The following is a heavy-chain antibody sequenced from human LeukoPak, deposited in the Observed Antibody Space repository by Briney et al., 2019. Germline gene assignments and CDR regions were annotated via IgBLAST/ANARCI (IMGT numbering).Heavy chain of an antibody. CDR2: ISSSGSTI. J-gene: IGHJ4*02. Sequence: GGSLTLSCAASGFTFSSYEMNWVRQAPGKGLEWVSYISSSGSTIYYADSVKGRFTISRDNAKNSLYLQMNSLRAEDTAVYYCARDSRFYGSGSTALDYWGQGTLVTVSS. V-gene: IGHV3-48*03. CDR3: ARDSRFYGSGSTALDY. D-gene: IGHD3-10*01. CDR1: GFTFSSYE.